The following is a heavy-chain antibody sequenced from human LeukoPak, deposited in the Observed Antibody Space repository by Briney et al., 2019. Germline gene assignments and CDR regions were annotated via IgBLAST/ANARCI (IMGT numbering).Heavy chain of an antibody. CDR2: IYPGDSDT. CDR1: GYSFTSYW. Sequence: GESLKISCKGSGYSFTSYWIGWVRQMPGKGLEWMGIIYPGDSDTRYSPSFQGQVTISADMSISTAYLQWSSLKASDTAMYYCARERYYYDSSGFYYEYNWLDPWGQGTLVTVSS. V-gene: IGHV5-51*03. D-gene: IGHD3-22*01. J-gene: IGHJ5*02. CDR3: ARERYYYDSSGFYYEYNWLDP.